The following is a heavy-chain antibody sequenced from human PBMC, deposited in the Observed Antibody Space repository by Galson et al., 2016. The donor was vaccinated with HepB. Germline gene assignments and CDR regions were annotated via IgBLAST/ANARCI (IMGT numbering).Heavy chain of an antibody. Sequence: SLRLSCAASGFTFSSYGSYGMHWVRQAPGKGLEWVAVISYDGSNKFYADSVKGRFTLSRDNSKNTRYVLMNSLRAEDTAVYYCAKDRGRYTASGGGPYYYYGMDVWGQGTTVTVSS. J-gene: IGHJ6*02. CDR3: AKDRGRYTASGGGPYYYYGMDV. CDR2: ISYDGSNK. V-gene: IGHV3-30*18. D-gene: IGHD3-10*01. CDR1: GFTFSS.